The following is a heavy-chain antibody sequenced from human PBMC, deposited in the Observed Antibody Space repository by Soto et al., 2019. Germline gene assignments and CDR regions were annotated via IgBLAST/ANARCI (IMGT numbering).Heavy chain of an antibody. V-gene: IGHV1-8*02. D-gene: IGHD4-17*01. CDR2: MNPNSGNT. CDR1: GGTFSSYA. CDR3: AREDYGGNPGAQYYYGMAV. Sequence: ASVKVSCKASGGTFSSYAISWVRLATGQGLEWMGWMNPNSGNTGYAQKFQGRVTMTRNTSISTAYMELSSLRSEDTAVYYCAREDYGGNPGAQYYYGMAVRGQGTTVTVSS. J-gene: IGHJ6*02.